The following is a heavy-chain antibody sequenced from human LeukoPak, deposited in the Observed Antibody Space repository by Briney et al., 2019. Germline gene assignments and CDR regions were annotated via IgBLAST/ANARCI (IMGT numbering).Heavy chain of an antibody. Sequence: ASVKVSCKASGYTFTGYYMHWVRQAPGQGLEWMGWINPNSGGTNYAQKFQGRVTMTRDTSISTAYMELSRLRSDDTAVYYCARGPASYGGNSEGDYWGQGTLVTVSS. J-gene: IGHJ4*02. D-gene: IGHD4-23*01. CDR2: INPNSGGT. V-gene: IGHV1-2*02. CDR1: GYTFTGYY. CDR3: ARGPASYGGNSEGDY.